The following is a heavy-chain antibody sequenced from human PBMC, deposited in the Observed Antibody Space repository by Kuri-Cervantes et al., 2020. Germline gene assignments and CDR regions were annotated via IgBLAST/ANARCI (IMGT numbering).Heavy chain of an antibody. Sequence: TLSLPCTVTRAPISSGSYYWNWIRQPPGKELEWIGYNYYSGSTNYNPFLKSRATISVDTSKNQFSLKLSSVTAADTTVYYCARDAYGSCFRRYGMDVWGQGTTVTVSS. CDR2: NYYSGST. V-gene: IGHV4-61*01. CDR1: RAPISSGSYY. J-gene: IGHJ6*02. D-gene: IGHD1-26*01. CDR3: ARDAYGSCFRRYGMDV.